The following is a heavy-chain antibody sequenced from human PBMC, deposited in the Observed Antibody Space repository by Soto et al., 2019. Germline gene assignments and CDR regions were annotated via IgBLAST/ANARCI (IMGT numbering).Heavy chain of an antibody. J-gene: IGHJ3*02. Sequence: QVQLQESGPGLVKPSQTLSLTCTVSGGSISSGDYYWSWIRQPPGKGLEWIGYIYYSGSTYYNPSLKSRVTISVDTSKNPFSLKLSSVTAADTAVYYCAMSYYDFWSGYFVAFDIWGQGTMVTVSS. CDR3: AMSYYDFWSGYFVAFDI. V-gene: IGHV4-30-4*01. CDR2: IYYSGST. D-gene: IGHD3-3*01. CDR1: GGSISSGDYY.